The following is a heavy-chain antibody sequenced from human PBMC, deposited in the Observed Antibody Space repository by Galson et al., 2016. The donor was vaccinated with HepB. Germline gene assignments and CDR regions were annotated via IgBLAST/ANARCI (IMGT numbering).Heavy chain of an antibody. CDR3: ARGSAFGGVDN. Sequence: SETLSLTCAVSGVSLSSDNWWSWVRQPPGKGLEWVGEIHQSGSTNYNPSLKSRVTVIFDMSKNQFSLKLNSVTAADTAVYYCARGSAFGGVDNWGQGTLVTVSS. V-gene: IGHV4-4*02. CDR2: IHQSGST. J-gene: IGHJ4*02. CDR1: GVSLSSDNW. D-gene: IGHD3-16*01.